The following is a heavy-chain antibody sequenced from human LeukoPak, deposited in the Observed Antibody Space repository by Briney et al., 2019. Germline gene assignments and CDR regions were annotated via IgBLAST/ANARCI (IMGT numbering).Heavy chain of an antibody. CDR3: ARAPSAGNFVLYYFDY. D-gene: IGHD3-16*02. Sequence: GGSLRLSCAASGFTYSSYSMNWVRQAPGKGLEWVSYISSTSTTIYYADSVKGRFTISRDNAKNSLYLQMNSLRAEDTAVYYCARAPSAGNFVLYYFDYWGQGTLVTVSS. CDR2: ISSTSTTI. J-gene: IGHJ4*02. V-gene: IGHV3-48*01. CDR1: GFTYSSYS.